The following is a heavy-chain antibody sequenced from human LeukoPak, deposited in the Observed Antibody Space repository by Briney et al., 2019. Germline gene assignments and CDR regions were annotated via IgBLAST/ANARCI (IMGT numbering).Heavy chain of an antibody. D-gene: IGHD3-22*01. J-gene: IGHJ4*02. V-gene: IGHV3-74*01. CDR2: INSDGSSS. CDR1: GFTFSNYW. Sequence: GGSLRLSCAASGFTFSNYWMSWVRQAPGKGLVWVSRINSDGSSSHYADSVKGRFTISRDNAKNTLHLQMTSLRAEDTAVYYCARGGPDSSDYSSLFDYWGRGILVTVSS. CDR3: ARGGPDSSDYSSLFDY.